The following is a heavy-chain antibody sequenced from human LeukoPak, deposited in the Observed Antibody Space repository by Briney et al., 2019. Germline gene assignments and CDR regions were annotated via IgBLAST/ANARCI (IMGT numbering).Heavy chain of an antibody. CDR3: AKAPRDGYNPLDY. CDR1: GFNFGAYA. D-gene: IGHD5-24*01. CDR2: INGLGSST. Sequence: GGSLRLSCAASGFNFGAYAMSWVRQAPGKGLEWISGINGLGSSTYSADSVRGRFTISRDNSKSTLYLLMNSLRAEDSAVYYCAKAPRDGYNPLDYWAREPWSPSPQ. V-gene: IGHV3-23*01. J-gene: IGHJ4*02.